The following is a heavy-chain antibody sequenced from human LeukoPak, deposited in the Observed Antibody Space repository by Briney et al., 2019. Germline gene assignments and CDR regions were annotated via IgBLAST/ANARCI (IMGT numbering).Heavy chain of an antibody. CDR3: ARGTGIVGATV. CDR1: GFSFSSYS. Sequence: GGSLRLSCAASGFSFSSYSLNWVRPAPGKGLEWVSYISSRSTTIYYADSVKGRFTISRDNAKNSLYLQMNSLRAEDTAVYYCARGTGIVGATVWGQGTLVTVPS. CDR2: ISSRSTTI. V-gene: IGHV3-48*01. D-gene: IGHD1-26*01. J-gene: IGHJ1*01.